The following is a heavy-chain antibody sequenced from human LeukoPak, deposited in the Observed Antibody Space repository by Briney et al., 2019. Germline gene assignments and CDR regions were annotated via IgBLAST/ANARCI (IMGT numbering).Heavy chain of an antibody. CDR3: ARGATWGQWYFDL. D-gene: IGHD6-19*01. V-gene: IGHV3-30*03. Sequence: PGGSLRLSCAASGFTFHDHGMDWVGQAPGKGLEWVAVIAADGGVKQYADFVKGRFSLSRDNSKNTLFLEMNGLTVEDTAVYYCARGATWGQWYFDLWGQGAPVTVSS. J-gene: IGHJ4*02. CDR2: IAADGGVK. CDR1: GFTFHDHG.